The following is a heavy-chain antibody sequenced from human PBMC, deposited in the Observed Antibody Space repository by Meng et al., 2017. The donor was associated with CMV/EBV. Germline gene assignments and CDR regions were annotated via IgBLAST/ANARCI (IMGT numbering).Heavy chain of an antibody. CDR3: ARDDLGDYDFWSGYYGVRFDY. CDR2: ISSSSSYI. Sequence: GESLKISCAASGFTFSSYSMNWVRQAPGKGLEWVSSISSSSSYIYYADSVKGRFTISRDSAKNSLYLQMNSLRAEDTAVYYCARDDLGDYDFWSGYYGVRFDYWGQGTLVTVSS. J-gene: IGHJ4*02. V-gene: IGHV3-21*01. CDR1: GFTFSSYS. D-gene: IGHD3-3*01.